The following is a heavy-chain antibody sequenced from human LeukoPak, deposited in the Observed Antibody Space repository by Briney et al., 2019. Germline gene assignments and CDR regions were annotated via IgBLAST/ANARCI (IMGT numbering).Heavy chain of an antibody. V-gene: IGHV3-23*01. CDR3: TRGLTDYGGNPGSVYYSDY. Sequence: QPGGSLRLSCAASGFTFSSYAMSWVRQAPGKGLEWVSAISGSGGSTYYADSVKGRFTISRDNSKNTLYLQMNSLRAEDTAVYFCTRGLTDYGGNPGSVYYSDYWGQGTLVTVSS. J-gene: IGHJ4*02. CDR2: ISGSGGST. CDR1: GFTFSSYA. D-gene: IGHD4-17*01.